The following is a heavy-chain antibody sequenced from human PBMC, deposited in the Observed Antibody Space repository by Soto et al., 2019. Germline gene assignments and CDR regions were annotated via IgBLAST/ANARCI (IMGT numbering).Heavy chain of an antibody. J-gene: IGHJ4*02. D-gene: IGHD2-2*02. CDR2: IIPILGIA. Sequence: SVKVSCKASGGTFSSYTISWVRQAPGQGLEWMGRIIPILGIANYAQKFQGRVTITADKSTSTAYMELSSLRSEDTAVYYCARGQLLLYVDLVYWGQGTLVTVSS. CDR3: ARGQLLLYVDLVY. CDR1: GGTFSSYT. V-gene: IGHV1-69*02.